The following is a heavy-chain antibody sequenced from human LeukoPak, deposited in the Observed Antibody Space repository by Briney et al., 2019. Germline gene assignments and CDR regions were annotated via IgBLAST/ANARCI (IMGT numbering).Heavy chain of an antibody. CDR1: GGTFSSYA. CDR3: ARDFRYCSSTSCYTPGPGDY. V-gene: IGHV1-69*13. D-gene: IGHD2-2*02. Sequence: ASVKVSCKASGGTFSSYAISWVRQAPGQGLEWMGGIIPIFGTANYAQKFQGRVTITADESTSTAYMELSSLRSEDTAVYYCARDFRYCSSTSCYTPGPGDYWGQGTLVTVSS. J-gene: IGHJ4*02. CDR2: IIPIFGTA.